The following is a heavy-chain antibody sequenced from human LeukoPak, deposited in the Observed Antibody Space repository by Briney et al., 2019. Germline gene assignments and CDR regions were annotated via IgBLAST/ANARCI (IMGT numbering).Heavy chain of an antibody. V-gene: IGHV1-18*01. J-gene: IGHJ4*02. CDR3: ARDEVYSSGWTLFDY. CDR2: ISAYNGNT. CDR1: GYTFTSYG. D-gene: IGHD6-19*01. Sequence: ASVKVSCKASGYTFTSYGISWVRQAPGQGLEWMGWISAYNGNTNYAQKFQGRVTITADKSTSTAYMELSSLRSEDTAVYYCARDEVYSSGWTLFDYWGQGTLVTVSS.